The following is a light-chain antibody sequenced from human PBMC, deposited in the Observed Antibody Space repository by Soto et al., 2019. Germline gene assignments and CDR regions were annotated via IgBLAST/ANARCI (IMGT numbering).Light chain of an antibody. Sequence: QSALTQPHSASGTPGQRVTISCSGSSSNIGTSSVHWFQQLPGTAPKLLISTTNQRPSGVPERFSGSKSGTSASLAISGPQSEDEADYYCEAWDDSLNGHVFGTGTKVTVL. CDR3: EAWDDSLNGHV. CDR1: SSNIGTSS. V-gene: IGLV1-44*01. J-gene: IGLJ1*01. CDR2: TTN.